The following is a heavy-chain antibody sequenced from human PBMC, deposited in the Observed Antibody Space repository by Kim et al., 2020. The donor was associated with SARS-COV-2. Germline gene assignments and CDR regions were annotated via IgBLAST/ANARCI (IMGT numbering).Heavy chain of an antibody. CDR1: GGTFSSYA. D-gene: IGHD3-10*01. J-gene: IGHJ4*02. CDR3: AATMVRGVMSVGVDY. CDR2: IIPILGIA. V-gene: IGHV1-69*04. Sequence: SVKVSCKASGGTFSSYAISWVRQAPGQGLEWMGRIIPILGIANYAQKFQGRVTITAEKSTSTAYMELSSLRSEDTAVYYCAATMVRGVMSVGVDYWGQGTLVTVSS.